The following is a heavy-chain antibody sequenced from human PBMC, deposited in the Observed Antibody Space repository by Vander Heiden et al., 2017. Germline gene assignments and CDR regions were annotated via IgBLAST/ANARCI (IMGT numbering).Heavy chain of an antibody. CDR3: ARANYDFWSGYPNWFDP. Sequence: EVQLVESGGGLVQPGGSLRLPCAASGFTFSSYSMNWVRQAPGKGLEWVSYISSSSSTIYYADSVKGRVTISRDNAKNSLYLQMNSLRDEDTAVYYCARANYDFWSGYPNWFDPWGQGTLVTVSS. V-gene: IGHV3-48*02. D-gene: IGHD3-3*01. CDR2: ISSSSSTI. CDR1: GFTFSSYS. J-gene: IGHJ5*02.